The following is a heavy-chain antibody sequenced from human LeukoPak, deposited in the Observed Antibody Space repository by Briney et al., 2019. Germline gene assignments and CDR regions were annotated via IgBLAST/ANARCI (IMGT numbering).Heavy chain of an antibody. V-gene: IGHV3-30-3*01. CDR3: ARDLRAFITMIPKGLDY. D-gene: IGHD3-22*01. Sequence: QPGGSLRLSCAASGFTLSSYSTYWVRQATGKGLEWVAGISYDGSNKYYAESVQGRFTISRDNSNNTLYLQMHSLRTEDTAVYYCARDLRAFITMIPKGLDYWGQGTLVTVAS. CDR1: GFTLSSYS. CDR2: ISYDGSNK. J-gene: IGHJ4*02.